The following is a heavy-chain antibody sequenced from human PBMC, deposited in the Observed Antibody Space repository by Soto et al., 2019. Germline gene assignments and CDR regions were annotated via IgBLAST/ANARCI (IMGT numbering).Heavy chain of an antibody. CDR3: ARGGDPYYDILTRYYSPTRFDY. CDR1: GGSISSGDYY. CDR2: IYYSGST. J-gene: IGHJ4*02. D-gene: IGHD3-9*01. V-gene: IGHV4-30-4*01. Sequence: SETLSLTCTVSGGSISSGDYYWSWIRQPPGKGLEWIGYIYYSGSTYYNPSLKSRVTISVDTSKNQFSLKLSSVTAADTAVYYCARGGDPYYDILTRYYSPTRFDYWGQGTLVTVSS.